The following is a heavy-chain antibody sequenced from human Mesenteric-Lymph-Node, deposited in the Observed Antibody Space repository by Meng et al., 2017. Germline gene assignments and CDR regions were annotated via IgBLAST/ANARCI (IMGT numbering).Heavy chain of an antibody. CDR3: ARVAAAGTPPYYYYYGMDD. CDR2: ISGSGGST. Sequence: GKALKISCAASGFPFSSYAMSGVRQGPGKGREWVSAISGSGGSTYYEDAVKGRFTISRDNSKNTLYLQMNSLRAEDTAVYYCARVAAAGTPPYYYYYGMDDWGQGTTVTVSS. V-gene: IGHV3-23*01. J-gene: IGHJ6*02. CDR1: GFPFSSYA. D-gene: IGHD6-13*01.